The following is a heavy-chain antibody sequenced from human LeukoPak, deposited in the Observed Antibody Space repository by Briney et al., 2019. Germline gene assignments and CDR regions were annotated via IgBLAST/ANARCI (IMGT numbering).Heavy chain of an antibody. CDR1: GFTFSSYD. J-gene: IGHJ2*01. V-gene: IGHV3-13*01. Sequence: GGSLRLSCAASGFTFSSYDMHWVRQATGKGLEWVSAIGTAGDIYYPGSVKGRFTISRENAKNSLYLQMNSLRAGDTAVYYCARAGYSSTWYSRYFDLWGRGALVTVSS. CDR3: ARAGYSSTWYSRYFDL. D-gene: IGHD6-13*01. CDR2: IGTAGDI.